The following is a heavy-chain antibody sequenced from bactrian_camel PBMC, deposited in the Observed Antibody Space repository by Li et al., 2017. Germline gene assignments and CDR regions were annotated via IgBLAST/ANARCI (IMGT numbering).Heavy chain of an antibody. CDR2: AGGGSM. Sequence: VQLVESGGGSVQPGGSLRLSCVVSGYGHRTYCMGWFRQAPGKEREGIAAAGGGSMTYADSVKGRFTISRDSGAISLDNGYNTVYLQMNSLKPEDTAMYYCAAKELWRGISLDRSTYPYWGQGTQVTVS. D-gene: IGHD7*01. J-gene: IGHJ4*01. V-gene: IGHV3S53*01. CDR1: GYGHRTYC. CDR3: AAKELWRGISLDRSTYPY.